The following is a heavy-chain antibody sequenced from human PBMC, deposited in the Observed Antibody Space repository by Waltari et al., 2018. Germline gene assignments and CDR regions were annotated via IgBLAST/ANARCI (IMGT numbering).Heavy chain of an antibody. D-gene: IGHD3-10*01. Sequence: EMQLLESGGGLVQPGGSVRLACAASGFTFNDHAMSWVRQSPGKGLEWVSVISGSGGSTHYAYSVKGRFTISRDSSNDTGHLQMNSLRGDDTAVYYCARGVDPYGSGSYLDFWGQGTLVTVSS. CDR3: ARGVDPYGSGSYLDF. CDR2: ISGSGGST. V-gene: IGHV3-23*01. J-gene: IGHJ4*02. CDR1: GFTFNDHA.